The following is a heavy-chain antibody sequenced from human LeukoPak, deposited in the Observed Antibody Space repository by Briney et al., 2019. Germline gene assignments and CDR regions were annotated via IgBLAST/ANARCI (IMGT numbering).Heavy chain of an antibody. CDR3: ARQYCSSTSCYSINWFDP. D-gene: IGHD2-2*01. CDR1: GYSFTSYW. CDR2: IYPGDSDT. J-gene: IGHJ5*02. V-gene: IGHV5-51*01. Sequence: GESLKISCKGSGYSFTSYWIGWVRQMPGKGLEWMGIIYPGDSDTRYSPSFQGQVTISADKSISTAYLQWSSLQASDTATYYCARQYCSSTSCYSINWFDPWGQGTLVTVSS.